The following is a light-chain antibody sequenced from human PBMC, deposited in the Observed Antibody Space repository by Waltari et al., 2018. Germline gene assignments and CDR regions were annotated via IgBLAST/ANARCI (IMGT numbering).Light chain of an antibody. CDR1: DSNVGGNT. J-gene: IGLJ1*01. Sequence: QSVLTQPPSASGPPGQRVTISCSGSDSNVGGNTVTWYQQLPGTAPNLLIHSNDQRPPGVPDRFSGSKSGTSASLVISGLQSEDEADYFCEAWDDSLTGSYVFGSGTKVTVL. V-gene: IGLV1-44*01. CDR2: SND. CDR3: EAWDDSLTGSYV.